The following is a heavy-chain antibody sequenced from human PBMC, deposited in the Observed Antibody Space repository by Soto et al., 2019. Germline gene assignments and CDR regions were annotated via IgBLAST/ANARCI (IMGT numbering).Heavy chain of an antibody. J-gene: IGHJ1*01. CDR1: GFTFDDYT. D-gene: IGHD6-13*01. V-gene: IGHV3-43*01. Sequence: EVQLVESGGVVVQPGGSLRLSCAASGFTFDDYTMHWVRQAPGKGLEWVSLISWDGGSTYYADSVKGRFTISRDNSKNSMYLQMNSLRTDDTALYYCAKDLGAAAGIQHWGQGTLVTVSS. CDR3: AKDLGAAAGIQH. CDR2: ISWDGGST.